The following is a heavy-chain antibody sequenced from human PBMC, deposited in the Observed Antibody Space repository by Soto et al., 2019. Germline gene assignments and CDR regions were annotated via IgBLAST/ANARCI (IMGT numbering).Heavy chain of an antibody. CDR1: GYTFTSYA. Sequence: ASVKVSCKASGYTFTSYATNWVRQAPGPGLEWMGWINTNTGNPTYAQGFTGRFVFSFDTSVSTAYLQICSLKADDTAVYYCARGSDIVVVPAAIDYYYYFGIDVLCQGTTVTVSS. D-gene: IGHD2-2*01. CDR3: ARGSDIVVVPAAIDYYYYFGIDV. J-gene: IGHJ6*02. V-gene: IGHV7-4-1*01. CDR2: INTNTGNP.